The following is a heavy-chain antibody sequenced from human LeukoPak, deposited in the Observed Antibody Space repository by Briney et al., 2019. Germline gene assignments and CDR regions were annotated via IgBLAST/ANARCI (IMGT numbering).Heavy chain of an antibody. Sequence: PSETLSLTCTVSGGSISSYYWSWIRQPPGKGLEWIGYIYYSGSTNYNPSLKSRVTISVDTSKNQFSLKLSSVTAADTAVYYCARHVVAVGFDYWGQGTLVTVSS. J-gene: IGHJ4*02. CDR3: ARHVVAVGFDY. CDR1: GGSISSYY. D-gene: IGHD3-22*01. V-gene: IGHV4-59*01. CDR2: IYYSGST.